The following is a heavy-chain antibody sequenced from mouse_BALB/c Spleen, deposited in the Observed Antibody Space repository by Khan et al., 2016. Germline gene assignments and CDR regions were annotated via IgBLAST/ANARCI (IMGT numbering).Heavy chain of an antibody. J-gene: IGHJ2*01. CDR1: GFTFSSFG. CDR2: ISSGSSAI. Sequence: EVELVESGGGLVQPGGSRKLSCAASGFTFSSFGMHWVRQAPEKGLEWVAFISSGSSAIYYADTVKGRFTISRDNPKHILFLQMTSLRSEDTAMYYCGRGDDWGQGTTLTVSS. CDR3: GRGDD. V-gene: IGHV5-17*02.